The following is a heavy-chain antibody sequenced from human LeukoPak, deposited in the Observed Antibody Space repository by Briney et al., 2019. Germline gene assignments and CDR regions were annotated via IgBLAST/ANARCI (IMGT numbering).Heavy chain of an antibody. V-gene: IGHV1-46*01. D-gene: IGHD4-17*01. J-gene: IGHJ4*02. CDR3: ARDFSVTSFDY. Sequence: ASVKVSCKASGYTFTSYYMHWVRQAPGQGLEWMGIINPSGGSTSYAQKFQGRVTMTRDMSTSTVYMELSSLRSDDTAVYYCARDFSVTSFDYWGQGTLVTVSS. CDR2: INPSGGST. CDR1: GYTFTSYY.